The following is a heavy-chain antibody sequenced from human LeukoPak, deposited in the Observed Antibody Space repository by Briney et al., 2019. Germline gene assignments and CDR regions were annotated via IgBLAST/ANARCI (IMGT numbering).Heavy chain of an antibody. Sequence: GASVEVSCKASGYTFTSYDINWVRQATGQGLEWMGWMNPNSGNPGYAQKFQGRATMTRNTSISTAYMELSSLRSEDTAVYYCARGGWVRFLEWLSKNYYYYYMDVWGKGTTVTVSS. D-gene: IGHD3-3*01. J-gene: IGHJ6*03. CDR3: ARGGWVRFLEWLSKNYYYYYMDV. CDR2: MNPNSGNP. V-gene: IGHV1-8*01. CDR1: GYTFTSYD.